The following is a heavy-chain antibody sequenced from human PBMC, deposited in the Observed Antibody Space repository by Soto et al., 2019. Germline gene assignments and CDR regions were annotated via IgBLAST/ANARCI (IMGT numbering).Heavy chain of an antibody. CDR2: IKEDGSES. Sequence: GGSLRLSCAASGFTFSRYWLTWVRQAPGKGLEWVANIKEDGSESYYVDSVKGRFTTSRDNAKNSLYLQMNSLRAEDTAVYYCARVVSGRDHGDSIDCWGRGTLVTVSS. CDR3: ARVVSGRDHGDSIDC. CDR1: GFTFSRYW. J-gene: IGHJ4*02. D-gene: IGHD4-17*01. V-gene: IGHV3-7*03.